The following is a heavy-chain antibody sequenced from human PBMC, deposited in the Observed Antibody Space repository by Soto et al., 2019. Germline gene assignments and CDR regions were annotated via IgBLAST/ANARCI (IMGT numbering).Heavy chain of an antibody. CDR1: GFSLSTSGVG. J-gene: IGHJ4*02. CDR3: AHRRSSSSTYSFDY. CDR2: IYWDDDK. V-gene: IGHV2-5*02. D-gene: IGHD6-13*01. Sequence: QITLKESGPTLVKPTQTLTLTCTFSGFSLSTSGVGVGWIRQPPGKALEWVALIYWDDDKRYSPSLKSRLTIRKXTXTNQVVLTMTNVDPVDTATYYCAHRRSSSSTYSFDYWGQGTLVTVSS.